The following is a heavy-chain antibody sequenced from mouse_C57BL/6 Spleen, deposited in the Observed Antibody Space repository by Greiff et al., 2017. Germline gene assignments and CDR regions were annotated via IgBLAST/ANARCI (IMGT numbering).Heavy chain of an antibody. CDR3: ARTPDYYAMDY. CDR2: IYPGSGST. V-gene: IGHV1-55*01. CDR1: GYTFTSYW. Sequence: VQLQQPGAELVKPGASVKMSCKASGYTFTSYWITWVKQRPGQGLEWIGDIYPGSGSTNYNEKFKSKATLTVETSSSTAYMQLSSLTSEDSAVYYCARTPDYYAMDYWGQGTSVTVSS. J-gene: IGHJ4*01.